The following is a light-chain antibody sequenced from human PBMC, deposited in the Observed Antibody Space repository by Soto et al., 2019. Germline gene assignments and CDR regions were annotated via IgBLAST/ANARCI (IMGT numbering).Light chain of an antibody. Sequence: QSVLTQSPSASASLGASVKLTCTLSSGHSSYAIAWHQQQPEKGPRYLMKLNSDGSHSKGDGIPDRFSGSSSGAERYLTISSLQSEDEADYYCQTWGVVFGGGTKLTVL. CDR1: SGHSSYA. CDR3: QTWGVV. CDR2: LNSDGSH. J-gene: IGLJ2*01. V-gene: IGLV4-69*01.